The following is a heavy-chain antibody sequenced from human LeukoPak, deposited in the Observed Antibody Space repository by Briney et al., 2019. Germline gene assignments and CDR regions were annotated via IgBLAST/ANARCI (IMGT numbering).Heavy chain of an antibody. D-gene: IGHD6-13*01. J-gene: IGHJ4*02. CDR1: GFTFSSYW. CDR2: INHNGNVN. Sequence: PGGSLRLSCAASGFTFSSYWMNWARQAPGKGLEWVASINHNGNVNYYVDSVKGRFTISRDNSKNTLYLQMNSLRAEDTAVYYCANLAAAGTSTDYWGQGTLVTVSS. V-gene: IGHV3-7*01. CDR3: ANLAAAGTSTDY.